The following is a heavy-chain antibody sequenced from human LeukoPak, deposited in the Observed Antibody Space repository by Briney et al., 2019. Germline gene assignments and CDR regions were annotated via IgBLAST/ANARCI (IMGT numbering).Heavy chain of an antibody. CDR3: AKVTTVTTPDFDY. CDR2: ISSSSSYI. CDR1: GFTFSSYS. J-gene: IGHJ4*02. V-gene: IGHV3-21*01. D-gene: IGHD4-17*01. Sequence: GGSLRLSCAASGFTFSSYSMNWVRQAPGKGLEWVSSISSSSSYIYYADSVKGRFTISRDNAKNSLYLQMNSLRAEDTAVYYCAKVTTVTTPDFDYWGQGTLVTVSS.